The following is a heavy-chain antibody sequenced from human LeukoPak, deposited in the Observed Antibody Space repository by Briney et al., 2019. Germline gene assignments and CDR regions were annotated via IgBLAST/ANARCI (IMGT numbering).Heavy chain of an antibody. J-gene: IGHJ3*02. V-gene: IGHV3-11*05. CDR2: ISSSSSYT. CDR1: GFTFSDYY. D-gene: IGHD3-10*01. CDR3: ARAGRVSRPYDAFDI. Sequence: GGSLRLSCAASGFTFSDYYMSWIRQAPGKGLEWVSYISSSSSYTNYADSVKGRFTISRDNAKNSLYLQMNSLRAEDTAVYYCARAGRVSRPYDAFDIWGQGTMVTVSS.